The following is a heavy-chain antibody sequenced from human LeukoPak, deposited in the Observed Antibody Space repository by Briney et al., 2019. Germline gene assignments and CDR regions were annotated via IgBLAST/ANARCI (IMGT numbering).Heavy chain of an antibody. CDR3: ARGREMATIHRLNWFDP. CDR1: GYTFTSYD. V-gene: IGHV1-8*01. CDR2: MTHNSGNT. Sequence: ASVKVSCKASGYTFTSYDINWVRQDTGQGLEWMGWMTHNSGNTGYAQKFQGRVTMTRNTSISTAYMELSSLRSEDTAVYYCARGREMATIHRLNWFDPWGQGTLVTVSS. D-gene: IGHD5-24*01. J-gene: IGHJ5*02.